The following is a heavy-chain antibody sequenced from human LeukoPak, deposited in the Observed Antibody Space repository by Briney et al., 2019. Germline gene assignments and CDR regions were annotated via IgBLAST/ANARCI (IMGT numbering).Heavy chain of an antibody. V-gene: IGHV4-39*07. CDR1: GGSISSSSYY. Sequence: SETLSLTCTVSGGSISSSSYYWGWIRQPPGKGLEWIGSIYYSGSTYYNPSLKSRVTISVDTSKNQFSLRLSSVTAADTAVYYCARWGTYASTSNWSDPWGQGTLVTVSS. CDR3: ARWGTYASTSNWSDP. J-gene: IGHJ5*02. D-gene: IGHD2-2*01. CDR2: IYYSGST.